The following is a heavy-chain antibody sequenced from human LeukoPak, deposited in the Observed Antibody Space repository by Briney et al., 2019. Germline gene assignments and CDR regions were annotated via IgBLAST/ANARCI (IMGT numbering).Heavy chain of an antibody. CDR2: ISDSGGRT. CDR3: AKADDSSVLPDY. V-gene: IGHV3-23*01. CDR1: GFTFSSYG. D-gene: IGHD3-22*01. J-gene: IGHJ4*02. Sequence: PGGSLRLSCAASGFTFSSYGMSWVRQAPGKGLEWVSAISDSGGRTYYADSVKDRFTISRDNSKNTLYLQMNSLRAEDTAVYYCAKADDSSVLPDYWGQGTLVTVSS.